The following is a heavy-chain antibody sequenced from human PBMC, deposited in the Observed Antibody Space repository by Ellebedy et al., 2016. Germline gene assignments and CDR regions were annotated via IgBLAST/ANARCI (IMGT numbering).Heavy chain of an antibody. V-gene: IGHV3-23*01. CDR3: AKAGSGWYLDY. CDR2: IGATSGNT. CDR1: GFTFSSYA. Sequence: GESLKISCAASGFTFSSYAMGWVRQAPGRGPEWVSGIGATSGNTYYSDSVKGRFTISRDNSKNTLYLQMNSLRDDDAALYYCAKAGSGWYLDYWGQGTLVTVSS. D-gene: IGHD6-19*01. J-gene: IGHJ4*02.